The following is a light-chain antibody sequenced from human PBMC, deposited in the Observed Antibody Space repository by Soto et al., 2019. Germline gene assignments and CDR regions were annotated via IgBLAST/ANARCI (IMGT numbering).Light chain of an antibody. CDR3: LQDNDWPLST. CDR2: GSS. CDR1: QSVSTN. V-gene: IGKV3-15*01. J-gene: IGKJ5*01. Sequence: EIVMTQSPATLSVSPGARAPLSCRASQSVSTNLAWYQQNLGQAPRVLIYGSSSRATGVPARFSGSGSGTEFTLIISSLQSEDSGIYYCLQDNDWPLSTFGQGTRLENK.